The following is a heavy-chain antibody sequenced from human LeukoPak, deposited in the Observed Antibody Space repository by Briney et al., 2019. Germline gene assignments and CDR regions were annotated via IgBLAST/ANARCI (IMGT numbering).Heavy chain of an antibody. Sequence: GGSLRLSCAASGFTFSNYWMTWVRQGPGKGLEWVASINPDGNKKYSADSVKGRFTISRDNAENSLYLQMNSLRVEDTAFYYCARDLAYSRLDYWGQGMLVTVSS. V-gene: IGHV3-7*01. CDR2: INPDGNKK. CDR3: ARDLAYSRLDY. J-gene: IGHJ4*02. CDR1: GFTFSNYW. D-gene: IGHD5-18*01.